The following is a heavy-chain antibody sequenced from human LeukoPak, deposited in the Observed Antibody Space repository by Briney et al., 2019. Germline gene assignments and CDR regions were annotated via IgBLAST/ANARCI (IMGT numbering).Heavy chain of an antibody. CDR1: GFTFNDHA. J-gene: IGHJ4*02. Sequence: PGGSLRLSCAGSGFTFNDHAMSWVRRAPGKGLEWVSSISGSGGSTYYADYVKGRSTISRDNSKKVVYFEMNSLRGEDTAVYFCARGGQNFDFWRFDYWGQGTLAVVSS. CDR3: ARGGQNFDFWRFDY. V-gene: IGHV3-23*01. CDR2: ISGSGGST. D-gene: IGHD3-3*01.